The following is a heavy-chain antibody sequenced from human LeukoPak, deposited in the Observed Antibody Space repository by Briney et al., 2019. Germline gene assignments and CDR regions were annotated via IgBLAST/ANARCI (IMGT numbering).Heavy chain of an antibody. CDR3: AKNVVGTTD. V-gene: IGHV3-23*01. Sequence: GGSLRLSCAASGXPFSSYAMSWVRQAPGRGLEWVSGINNSGDNTYYADSVKGRFTISRDNSKNTLFLQMSSLRAEDTAVYYCAKNVVGTTDWGQGTLVTVSS. D-gene: IGHD1-26*01. CDR1: GXPFSSYA. CDR2: INNSGDNT. J-gene: IGHJ1*01.